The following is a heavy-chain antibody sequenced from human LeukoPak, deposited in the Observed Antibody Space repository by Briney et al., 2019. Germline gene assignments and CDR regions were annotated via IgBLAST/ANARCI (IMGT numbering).Heavy chain of an antibody. CDR1: GFTFSSYA. CDR3: ARDRYQLLRRWYYGMDV. D-gene: IGHD2-2*01. V-gene: IGHV3-30-3*01. J-gene: IGHJ6*02. CDR2: IPYDGSNK. Sequence: PGGSLRLSYAASGFTFSSYAMHWVRQAPGKGLEWVAVIPYDGSNKYYADSVKGRFSISRDNSKNTLYLQMNSLRAEDTAVYYCARDRYQLLRRWYYGMDVWGQGTTVTVSS.